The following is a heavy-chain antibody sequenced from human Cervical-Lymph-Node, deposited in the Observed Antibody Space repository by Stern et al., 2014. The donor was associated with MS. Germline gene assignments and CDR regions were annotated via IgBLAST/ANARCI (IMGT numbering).Heavy chain of an antibody. J-gene: IGHJ4*02. CDR2: ISAYNGNA. CDR1: GYTFTSFG. CDR3: ARVPDLYDSWSNYYSF. V-gene: IGHV1-18*01. D-gene: IGHD3-3*01. Sequence: QVQLGQSGADVKKPGASVKVSCKASGYTFTSFGISWVRQAPGQGLEWMGWISAYNGNAKYAQNFQGRVTLTTDTSTSTAYMELRSLRSDDTAVYYCARVPDLYDSWSNYYSFWGQGTLVTVSS.